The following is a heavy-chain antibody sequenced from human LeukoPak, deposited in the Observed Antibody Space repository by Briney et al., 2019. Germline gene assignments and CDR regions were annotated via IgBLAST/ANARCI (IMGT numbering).Heavy chain of an antibody. CDR3: ARDLYDILTGYYTSLDY. CDR1: GYTFTSYY. Sequence: ASVKVSCKASGYTFTSYYMHWVRQAPGQGLEWMGWINPNSGGTNYAQKFQGRVTMTRDTSISTAYMELSRLRSDDTAVYYCARDLYDILTGYYTSLDYWGQGTLVTVSS. D-gene: IGHD3-9*01. J-gene: IGHJ4*02. V-gene: IGHV1-2*02. CDR2: INPNSGGT.